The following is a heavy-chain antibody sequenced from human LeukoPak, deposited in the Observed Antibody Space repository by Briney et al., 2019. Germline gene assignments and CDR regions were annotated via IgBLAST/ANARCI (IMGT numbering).Heavy chain of an antibody. D-gene: IGHD5-24*01. CDR2: IIPIFGTA. CDR1: GGTFSSYA. J-gene: IGHJ4*02. V-gene: IGHV1-69*05. Sequence: SVKVSCKXSGGTFSSYAISWVRQAPGRGLEWMGGIIPIFGTANYSQKFQGRVTITTDESTSTAYMELSSLRSEDTAVYYCARGTRDGYNTPFDYWGQGTLVTVSS. CDR3: ARGTRDGYNTPFDY.